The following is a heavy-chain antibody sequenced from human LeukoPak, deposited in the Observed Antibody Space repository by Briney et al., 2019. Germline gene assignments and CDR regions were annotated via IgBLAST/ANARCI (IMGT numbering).Heavy chain of an antibody. CDR1: GGSISSHY. CDR3: ARDADGWFDP. CDR2: IYYSGST. Sequence: SETLSLTCTVSGGSISSHYWSWIRQPPGKGLEWIGYIYYSGSTNYNPSLKSRVTISVVTSKNQFSLKLSSVTAADTAVYYCARDADGWFDPWGQGTLVTVSS. D-gene: IGHD5-24*01. V-gene: IGHV4-59*11. J-gene: IGHJ5*02.